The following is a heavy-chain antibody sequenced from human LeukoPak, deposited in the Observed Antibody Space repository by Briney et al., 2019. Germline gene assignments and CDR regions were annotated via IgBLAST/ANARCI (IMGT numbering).Heavy chain of an antibody. Sequence: SETLSLTCTVSGGSISSYYWSWIRQPPGKGLEWIGEINHSGSTNYNPSLKSRVTISVDTSKNQFSLKLSSVTAADTAVYYCASPSYYYGSGSQVSYYYYGMDVWGQGTTVTVSS. CDR3: ASPSYYYGSGSQVSYYYYGMDV. V-gene: IGHV4-34*01. CDR2: INHSGST. CDR1: GGSISSYY. J-gene: IGHJ6*02. D-gene: IGHD3-10*01.